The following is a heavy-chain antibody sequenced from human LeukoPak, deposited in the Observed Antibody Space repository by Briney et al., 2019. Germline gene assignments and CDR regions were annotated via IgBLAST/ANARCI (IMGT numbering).Heavy chain of an antibody. CDR2: ISASGAVP. V-gene: IGHV3-11*04. CDR1: GFRLDSFY. Sequence: PGGSLRLSCAASGFRLDSFYMGWIRQVPGKGLDYIALISASGAVPYYAESVEGRFTISRDNAKNSVSLQMNSLSADDTAIYYCARSLIVASEDYWGQGTQVIVSS. J-gene: IGHJ4*02. CDR3: ARSLIVASEDY. D-gene: IGHD3-22*01.